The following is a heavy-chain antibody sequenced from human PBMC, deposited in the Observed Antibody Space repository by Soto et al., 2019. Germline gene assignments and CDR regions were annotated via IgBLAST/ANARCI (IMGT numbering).Heavy chain of an antibody. CDR3: AKAGGGLMGYYYGMDV. CDR2: ISWDTKTI. V-gene: IGHV3-9*01. CDR1: GFSFDDHA. J-gene: IGHJ6*02. D-gene: IGHD3-10*01. Sequence: EVQLVESGGGLVQPGRSLRLSCAPSGFSFDDHAMHWVRQAPGKGLEWVSGISWDTKTIGYADSVKGRFTISRDNAKNSLYLQMISLRPEDTALYYCAKAGGGLMGYYYGMDVWGQGTPVTVSS.